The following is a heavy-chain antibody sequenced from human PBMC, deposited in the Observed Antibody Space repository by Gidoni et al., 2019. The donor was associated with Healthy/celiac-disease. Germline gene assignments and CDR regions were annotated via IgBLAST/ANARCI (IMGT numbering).Heavy chain of an antibody. CDR2: ISYDGSNK. Sequence: QVQLVESGGGVVQPGRSLRLSCAASGFTFSSYAMHWVRPAPGKGREWVAVISYDGSNKYYADSVKGRFTISRDNSKNTLYLQMNSLRAEDTAVYYCARGKRSYYDAFDIWGQGTMVTVSS. J-gene: IGHJ3*02. CDR1: GFTFSSYA. CDR3: ARGKRSYYDAFDI. D-gene: IGHD1-26*01. V-gene: IGHV3-30-3*01.